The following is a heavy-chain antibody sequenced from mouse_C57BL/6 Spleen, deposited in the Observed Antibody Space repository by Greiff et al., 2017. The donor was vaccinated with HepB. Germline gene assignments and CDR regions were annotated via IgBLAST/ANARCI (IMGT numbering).Heavy chain of an antibody. J-gene: IGHJ1*03. D-gene: IGHD1-1*01. CDR2: IWSGGST. V-gene: IGHV2-4*01. CDR3: AKNAPYYYGSSPRYFDV. Sequence: QVQLKQSGPGLVQPSQSLSITCTVSGFSLTSYGVHWVRQPPGKGLEWLGVIWSGGSTDYNAAFISRLSISKDNSKSQVFFKMNSLQADDTAIYYCAKNAPYYYGSSPRYFDVWGTGTTVTVSS. CDR1: GFSLTSYG.